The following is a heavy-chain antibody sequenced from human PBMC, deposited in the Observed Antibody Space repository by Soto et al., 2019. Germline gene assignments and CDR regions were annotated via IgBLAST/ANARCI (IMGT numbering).Heavy chain of an antibody. CDR3: ARPRTVATTKGYDY. J-gene: IGHJ4*02. V-gene: IGHV1-69*13. D-gene: IGHD1-1*01. CDR1: GGTFSNYP. Sequence: ASVKVSFKASGGTFSNYPFTWLRQAPGQGLEWMGGIIPIFGTVTYAQKFQGRVTISADESTSTAYMEMSDLTSEDTAVYYCARPRTVATTKGYDYWGQGTLVTVSS. CDR2: IIPIFGTV.